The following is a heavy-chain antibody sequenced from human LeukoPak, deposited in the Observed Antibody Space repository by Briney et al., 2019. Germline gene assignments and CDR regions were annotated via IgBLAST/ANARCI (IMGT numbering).Heavy chain of an antibody. CDR1: GVSISSSSYY. CDR3: ARARRDYGRSFDC. D-gene: IGHD4-17*01. V-gene: IGHV4-39*07. CDR2: INHSGST. J-gene: IGHJ4*02. Sequence: KPSETLSLTCTVSGVSISSSSYYWTWIRQPPGKGLEWIREINHSGSTNYNPSLKSRVTISVDTSRKQFFLRLSSVTAADTAMYYCARARRDYGRSFDCWGQGTLVTVSS.